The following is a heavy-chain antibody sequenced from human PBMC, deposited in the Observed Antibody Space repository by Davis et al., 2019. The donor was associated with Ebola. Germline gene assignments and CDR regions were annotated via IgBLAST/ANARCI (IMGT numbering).Heavy chain of an antibody. J-gene: IGHJ6*02. CDR3: ALARQLVRFYYGMDV. D-gene: IGHD6-6*01. CDR1: GGSISSGGYS. V-gene: IGHV4-30-2*02. Sequence: MPSETLSLTCAVSGGSISSGGYSWSWIRQPPGKGLEWIGYIYHSGSTYYNPSLKSRVTISVDRSKNQFSLKLSSVTAADTAVYYCALARQLVRFYYGMDVWGQGTTVTVSS. CDR2: IYHSGST.